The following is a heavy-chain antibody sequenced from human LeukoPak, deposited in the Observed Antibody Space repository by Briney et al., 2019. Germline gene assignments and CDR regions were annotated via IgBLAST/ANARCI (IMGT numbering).Heavy chain of an antibody. J-gene: IGHJ4*02. CDR1: GFTFSSYG. D-gene: IGHD3-22*01. Sequence: GGSLRLSCAASGFTFSSYGMHWVRQAPGKGLEWVAVIWYDGSNKYYADSVKGRFTISRDNSKNTLYLQMNSLRAEDTAVYYCARDPRYYDSSGEFDYWGQGTLVTVSS. V-gene: IGHV3-33*01. CDR2: IWYDGSNK. CDR3: ARDPRYYDSSGEFDY.